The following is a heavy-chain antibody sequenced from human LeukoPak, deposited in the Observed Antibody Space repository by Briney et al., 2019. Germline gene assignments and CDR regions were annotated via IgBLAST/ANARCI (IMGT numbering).Heavy chain of an antibody. J-gene: IGHJ4*02. D-gene: IGHD2-2*01. CDR3: AMYCSTASCSPFDY. CDR1: GGSTSSSSYY. Sequence: SETLSLTCTVSGGSTSSSSYYWAWIRQPPGKGLEWIGSLHYSGRTVYNPSLNSRGTISADTSKNQFSLKLTSVTAADTAVYYCAMYCSTASCSPFDYWGRGTLVTVSS. CDR2: LHYSGRT. V-gene: IGHV4-39*01.